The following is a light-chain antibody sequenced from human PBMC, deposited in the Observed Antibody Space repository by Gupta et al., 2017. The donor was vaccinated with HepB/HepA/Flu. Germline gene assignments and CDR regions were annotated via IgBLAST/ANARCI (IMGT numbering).Light chain of an antibody. CDR1: SGHSTYA. J-gene: IGLJ3*02. CDR3: QTWGTGIRV. V-gene: IGLV4-69*01. CDR2: LNSDGSH. Sequence: QLVLTQSPSASASLGASVRLTCTLSSGHSTYALAWHQQQPEKGPGYLMKLNSDGSHSKGDGSPDRFSGSSSGAERYLTISSLQAEDDAYYYCQTWGTGIRVFGGGTKLTVL.